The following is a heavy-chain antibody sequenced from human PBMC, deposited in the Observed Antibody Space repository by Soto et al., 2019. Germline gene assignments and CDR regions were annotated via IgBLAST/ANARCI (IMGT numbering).Heavy chain of an antibody. CDR2: IYYTGST. CDR3: ARGREEAGGPFDY. D-gene: IGHD3-10*01. Sequence: QVQLQESGPGLVKPSQTLSLTCSVSGASISSGNYYWSWIRQHQGKGLEWIGYIYYTGSTYYNPSFRSRSTITEDMSMKHFSLRLSPVTAADTAVYYCARGREEAGGPFDYWGQGTLVNVSS. CDR1: GASISSGNYY. V-gene: IGHV4-31*03. J-gene: IGHJ4*02.